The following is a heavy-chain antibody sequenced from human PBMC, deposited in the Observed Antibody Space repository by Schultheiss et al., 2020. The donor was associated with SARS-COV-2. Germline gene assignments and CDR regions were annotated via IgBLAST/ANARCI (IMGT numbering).Heavy chain of an antibody. V-gene: IGHV3-21*01. CDR3: ARGTARGELLPFDC. J-gene: IGHJ4*02. CDR1: GFTFSSYW. Sequence: GGSLRLSCAASGFTFSSYWMTWVRQAPGKGLEWVSSIGRTPSNLYYADSVQGRFTISRDNTKNSLYLQMNSLRVDDTAVYYCARGTARGELLPFDCWGLGTLVTVSS. CDR2: IGRTPSNL. D-gene: IGHD1-26*01.